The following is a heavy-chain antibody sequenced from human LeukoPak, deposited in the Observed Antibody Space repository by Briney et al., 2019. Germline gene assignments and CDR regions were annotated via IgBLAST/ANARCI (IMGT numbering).Heavy chain of an antibody. CDR2: INPNSGGT. V-gene: IGHV1-2*02. Sequence: GASVKVSRKASGYTFTGYYMHWVRQAPGQGLEWMGWINPNSGGTNYAQKFQGRVTMTRDTSISTAYMELSRLRSDDTAVYYCARGRGSTSSNFDYWGQGTLVTVSS. CDR3: ARGRGSTSSNFDY. J-gene: IGHJ4*02. CDR1: GYTFTGYY. D-gene: IGHD2-2*01.